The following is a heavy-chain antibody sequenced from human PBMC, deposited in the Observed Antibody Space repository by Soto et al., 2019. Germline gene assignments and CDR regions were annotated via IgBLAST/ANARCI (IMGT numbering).Heavy chain of an antibody. Sequence: QVQLVESGGGVVQPGRSLRLSCAASGFTFSSYGMHWVRQAPGKGLEWVAVIWYDGRNEYYADSVKGRFTISRDNSRNTLHLQMNRLRAEDTAVSYCARWGIAAGDYWGQGTLVTVSS. V-gene: IGHV3-33*01. CDR1: GFTFSSYG. J-gene: IGHJ4*02. CDR3: ARWGIAAGDY. CDR2: IWYDGRNE. D-gene: IGHD6-13*01.